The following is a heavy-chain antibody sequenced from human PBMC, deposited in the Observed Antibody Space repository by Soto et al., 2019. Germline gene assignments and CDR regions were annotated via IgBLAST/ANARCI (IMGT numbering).Heavy chain of an antibody. CDR1: GFTFSDYY. J-gene: IGHJ4*02. Sequence: QVQLVESGGGLVKPGGSLRLSCAASGFTFSDYYMSWIRQAPGKGLEWVSYTSTSGSTINYADSVKGRFTISRDKAKNLRYLGRISLRAEETPVYYCARVFPPADYLGQGTLVTVSS. CDR3: ARVFPPADY. CDR2: TSTSGSTI. D-gene: IGHD3-9*01. V-gene: IGHV3-11*01.